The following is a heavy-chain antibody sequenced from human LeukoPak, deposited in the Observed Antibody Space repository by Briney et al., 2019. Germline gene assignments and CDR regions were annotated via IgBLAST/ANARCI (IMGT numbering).Heavy chain of an antibody. J-gene: IGHJ2*01. CDR3: ARLEKMNLVQGVFWYFDL. CDR2: IYNTGNS. V-gene: IGHV4-59*08. Sequence: PSETLSLTCTVSGGSVSSDSWNWIRQSPGKGLEWIGYIYNTGNSNHNPSLKNRVTISFDKSKSQLSLVLTSVTAADTAIYYCARLEKMNLVQGVFWYFDLWGRGTLVTVSS. D-gene: IGHD3-10*01. CDR1: GGSVSSDS.